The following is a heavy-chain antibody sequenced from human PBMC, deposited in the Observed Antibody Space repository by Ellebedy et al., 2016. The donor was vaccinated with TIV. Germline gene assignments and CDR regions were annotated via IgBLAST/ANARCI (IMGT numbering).Heavy chain of an antibody. V-gene: IGHV4-34*01. CDR1: GGSFSGYY. CDR2: INHSGST. Sequence: SETLSLXXAVYGGSFSGYYWSWIRQPPGKGLEWIGEINHSGSTNYNPSLKSRVTISVDTSKNQFSLKLSSVTAADTAVYYCARAVYFGMDVWGQGTTVTVSS. J-gene: IGHJ6*02. D-gene: IGHD2/OR15-2a*01. CDR3: ARAVYFGMDV.